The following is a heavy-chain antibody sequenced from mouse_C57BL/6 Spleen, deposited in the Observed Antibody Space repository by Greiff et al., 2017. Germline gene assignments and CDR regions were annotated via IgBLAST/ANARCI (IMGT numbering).Heavy chain of an antibody. CDR2: IYPRAGIT. CDR1: GYTFTDPT. Sequence: VKLPESDAELVKPGASVKISCKVSGYTFTDPTLHWMKPRPEQGLDWIGYIYPRAGITKYNEQFKGKATLTADKSSSTAYMQLNSLTSEDSAVYFCARDYYYDLYYYAMDYWGQGTSVTVSS. CDR3: ARDYYYDLYYYAMDY. J-gene: IGHJ4*01. D-gene: IGHD2-4*01. V-gene: IGHV1-78*01.